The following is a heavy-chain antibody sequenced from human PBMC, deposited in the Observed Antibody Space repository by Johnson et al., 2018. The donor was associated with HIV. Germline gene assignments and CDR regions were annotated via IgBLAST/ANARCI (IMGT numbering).Heavy chain of an antibody. J-gene: IGHJ3*02. CDR2: ISYDGSNK. CDR1: GFTFSSYA. CDR3: AKGGPDAFDI. Sequence: QVQLVESGGGVVQPGRSLRLSCAASGFTFSSYAMHWVRQAPGKGLEWVAVISYDGSNKYYADSVKGRFTISRDNSKNTLYLQMNSLRAEDTAVYYCAKGGPDAFDIWGQRTMVTVSS. V-gene: IGHV3-30*04. D-gene: IGHD1-26*01.